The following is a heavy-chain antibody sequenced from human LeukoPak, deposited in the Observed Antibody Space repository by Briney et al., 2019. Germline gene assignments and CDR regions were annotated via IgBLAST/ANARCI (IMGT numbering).Heavy chain of an antibody. CDR2: ISGSGGST. CDR1: GFTFSSYA. D-gene: IGHD3-22*01. V-gene: IGHV3-23*01. CDR3: ASLYYYDSSGYYPWDY. Sequence: PGGSLRLSCAASGFTFSSYAMSWVRQDPGKGLEWVSAISGSGGSTYYADSVKGRFTISRDNSKNTLYLQMNSLRAEDTAVYYYASLYYYDSSGYYPWDYWGQGTLVTVSS. J-gene: IGHJ4*02.